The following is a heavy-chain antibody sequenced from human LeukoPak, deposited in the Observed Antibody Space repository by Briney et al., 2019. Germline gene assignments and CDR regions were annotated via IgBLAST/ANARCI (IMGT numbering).Heavy chain of an antibody. J-gene: IGHJ4*02. V-gene: IGHV4-59*01. CDR2: IYYSGST. Sequence: SQTLSLTCTVSGGSISSYYWSWIRQPPGKGLEWIGYIYYSGSTNYNPSLKSRVTISVDTSKNQFSLKLSSVTAADTAVYYCARVEYSSGWSNFDYWGQGTLVTVSS. CDR3: ARVEYSSGWSNFDY. CDR1: GGSISSYY. D-gene: IGHD6-19*01.